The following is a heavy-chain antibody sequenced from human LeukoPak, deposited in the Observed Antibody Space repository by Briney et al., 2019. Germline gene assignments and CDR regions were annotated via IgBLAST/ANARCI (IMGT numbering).Heavy chain of an antibody. CDR2: ISAYNGNT. CDR3: ARSYSSGWYGSYYYYYYMDV. J-gene: IGHJ6*03. Sequence: GASVKVSCKASGYTFTSYGISWVRQAPGQGLEWMGWISAYNGNTNYAQKLHGRVTMTTDTSTSTAYMELRSLRSDDTAVYYCARSYSSGWYGSYYYYYYMDVWGKGTTVTVSS. D-gene: IGHD6-19*01. CDR1: GYTFTSYG. V-gene: IGHV1-18*01.